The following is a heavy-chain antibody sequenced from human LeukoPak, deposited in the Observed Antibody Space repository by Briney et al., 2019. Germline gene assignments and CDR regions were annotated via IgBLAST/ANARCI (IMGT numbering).Heavy chain of an antibody. CDR2: ISDTSTNI. Sequence: GGSLRLSCAASGFTFSSYSMNWVRQAPGKGLEWVSSISDTSTNIYYADSVKGRFTISRDNAKNSVYLQMNSLRAEDTAVYYCARDDPSMIAALHYWGQGTLVTVSS. J-gene: IGHJ4*02. CDR1: GFTFSSYS. CDR3: ARDDPSMIAALHY. D-gene: IGHD6-6*01. V-gene: IGHV3-21*01.